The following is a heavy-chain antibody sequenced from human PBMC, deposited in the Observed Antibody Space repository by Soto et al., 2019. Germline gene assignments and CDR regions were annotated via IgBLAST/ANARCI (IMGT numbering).Heavy chain of an antibody. J-gene: IGHJ4*02. V-gene: IGHV3-53*02. CDR1: GFAVSSNY. CDR2: IYSDGNT. D-gene: IGHD2-15*01. Sequence: EVQLVETGGGLIQPGGSLRLSCAASGFAVSSNYMSWVRQAPGKGLEWVSVIYSDGNTYYADSVKGRFTISRDNSKNTMYLQMNSLIAEDTAVYYCAGGTGAYFDYWGQGTLVTVSS. CDR3: AGGTGAYFDY.